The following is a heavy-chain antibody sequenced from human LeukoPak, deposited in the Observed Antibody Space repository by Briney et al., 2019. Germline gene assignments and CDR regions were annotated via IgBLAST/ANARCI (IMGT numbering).Heavy chain of an antibody. V-gene: IGHV3-21*04. CDR1: GFTFSSYS. Sequence: GGSLRLSCAASGFTFSSYSMNWVRQAPGKGLEWVSSISSSSSYIYYADSVKGRFTISRDNAKNSLYLQMNSLRAEDTAVYYCARGSYDFWSGYHTFDYWGQGTLVTVSS. CDR3: ARGSYDFWSGYHTFDY. CDR2: ISSSSSYI. J-gene: IGHJ4*02. D-gene: IGHD3-3*01.